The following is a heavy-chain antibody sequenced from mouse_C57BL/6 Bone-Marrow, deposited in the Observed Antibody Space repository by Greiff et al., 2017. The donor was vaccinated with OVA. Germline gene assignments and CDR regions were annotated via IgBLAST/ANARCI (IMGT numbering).Heavy chain of an antibody. D-gene: IGHD2-4*01. J-gene: IGHJ2*01. CDR1: GYAFSSSW. V-gene: IGHV1-82*01. Sequence: LQESGPELVKPGASVKISCKASGYAFSSSWMNWVKQRPGKGLEWIGRIYPGDGDTNYNGKFKGKATLTADKSSSTAYMQLSSLTSEDSAVYFCANIYYDYDRNYWGQGTTLTVSS. CDR3: ANIYYDYDRNY. CDR2: IYPGDGDT.